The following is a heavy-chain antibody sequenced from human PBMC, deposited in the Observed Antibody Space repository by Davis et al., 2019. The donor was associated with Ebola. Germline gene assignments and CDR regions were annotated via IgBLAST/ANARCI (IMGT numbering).Heavy chain of an antibody. Sequence: SETLSLTCTVSGGSISSYYWSWIRQPPGKGLEWIGYIYYSGSTNYNPSLKSRVTISVDTSKNQFSLKLSSVTAADTAVYYCAREWELLGWFDPWGQGTLVTVSS. CDR2: IYYSGST. CDR3: AREWELLGWFDP. J-gene: IGHJ5*02. D-gene: IGHD1-26*01. V-gene: IGHV4-59*01. CDR1: GGSISSYY.